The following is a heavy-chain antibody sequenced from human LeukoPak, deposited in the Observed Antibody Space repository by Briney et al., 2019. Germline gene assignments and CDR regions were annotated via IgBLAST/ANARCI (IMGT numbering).Heavy chain of an antibody. CDR3: ARDRVGATWDTFDY. CDR2: IYYSGST. Sequence: SETLSLTCTVPGGSISSSSYYWGWIRQPPGKGLEWIGSIYYSGSTYYNPSLKSRVTISVDTSKNQFSLKLSSVTAADTAVYYCARDRVGATWDTFDYWGQGTLVTVSS. J-gene: IGHJ4*02. V-gene: IGHV4-39*07. D-gene: IGHD1-26*01. CDR1: GGSISSSSYY.